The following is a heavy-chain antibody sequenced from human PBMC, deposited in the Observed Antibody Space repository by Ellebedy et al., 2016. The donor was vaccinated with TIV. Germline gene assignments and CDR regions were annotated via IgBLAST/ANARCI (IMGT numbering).Heavy chain of an antibody. Sequence: ASVKVSXXASGGTFSSYAISWVRQAPGQGLEWMGWISAYNGNTNYAQKLQGRVTMTTDTSTSTAYMELRSLRSDDTAVYYCARDPYGYSSTQRLINWFDPWGQGTLVTVSS. D-gene: IGHD6-13*01. CDR1: GGTFSSYA. CDR3: ARDPYGYSSTQRLINWFDP. CDR2: ISAYNGNT. J-gene: IGHJ5*02. V-gene: IGHV1-18*01.